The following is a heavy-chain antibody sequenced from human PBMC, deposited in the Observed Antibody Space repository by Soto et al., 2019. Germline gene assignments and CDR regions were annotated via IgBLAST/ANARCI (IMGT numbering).Heavy chain of an antibody. CDR3: AREVVVVPAAIPSYYYGMDV. CDR1: GFTFSSYA. V-gene: IGHV3-30-3*01. D-gene: IGHD2-2*01. CDR2: ISYDGSNK. J-gene: IGHJ6*02. Sequence: SGGGVVQPGRSLRLSCAASGFTFSSYAMHWVRQAPGKGLEWVAVISYDGSNKYYADSVKGRFTISRDNSKNTLYLQMNSLRAEDTAVYYCAREVVVVPAAIPSYYYGMDVWGQGTTVTVSS.